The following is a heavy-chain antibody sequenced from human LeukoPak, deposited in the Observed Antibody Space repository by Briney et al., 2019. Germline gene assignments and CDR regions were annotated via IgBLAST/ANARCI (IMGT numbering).Heavy chain of an antibody. CDR3: ARHGVTAYYYGSGSYPLDY. CDR1: GGSISSYY. V-gene: IGHV4-4*07. CDR2: IYTSGST. D-gene: IGHD3-10*01. Sequence: SETLSLTCTVSGGSISSYYWSWIRQPAGKGLEWIGRIYTSGSTNYNPSLKSRVTISVDTSKNQFSLKLSSVTAADTAVYYCARHGVTAYYYGSGSYPLDYWGQGTLVTVSS. J-gene: IGHJ4*02.